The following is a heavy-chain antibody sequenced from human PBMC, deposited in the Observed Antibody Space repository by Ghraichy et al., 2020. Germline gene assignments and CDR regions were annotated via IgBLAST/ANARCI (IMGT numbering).Heavy chain of an antibody. CDR3: ASRRRPAHSGSYYNPDY. CDR2: IYYSGST. D-gene: IGHD3-10*01. V-gene: IGHV4-39*01. CDR1: GGSISSSSYY. Sequence: SETLSLTCTVSGGSISSSSYYWGWIRQPPGKGLEWIGSIYYSGSTYYNPSLKSRVTISVDTSKNQFSLKLSSVTAADTAVYYCASRRRPAHSGSYYNPDYWGQGTLVTVSS. J-gene: IGHJ4*02.